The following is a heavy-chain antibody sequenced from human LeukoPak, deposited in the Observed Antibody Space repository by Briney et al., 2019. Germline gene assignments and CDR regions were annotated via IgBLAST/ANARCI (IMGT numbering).Heavy chain of an antibody. J-gene: IGHJ4*02. Sequence: QPGASLRLSCVASGFTFISYAMGWARQPPGTGMDWAYAISASGGSTYYAYSVKGRFTITRDNSKNTLYLQKNSLRAEDTAVYYCAKDMVLWFWEYDYWGQGTLVTVSS. V-gene: IGHV3-23*01. D-gene: IGHD3-10*01. CDR2: ISASGGST. CDR1: GFTFISYA. CDR3: AKDMVLWFWEYDY.